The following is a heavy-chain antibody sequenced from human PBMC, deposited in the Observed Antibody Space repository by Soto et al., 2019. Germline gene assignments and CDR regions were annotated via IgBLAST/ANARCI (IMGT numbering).Heavy chain of an antibody. CDR2: IYYSGST. Sequence: SETLSLTCIVSGGSISSSSYYWGWIRQPPGKGREWSGSIYYSGSTYYNPSLRSRVTISVDTSKNQFSMKLSSVTAADTAVFYCARHRARNWFDPWGQGTLVTVSS. CDR1: GGSISSSSYY. D-gene: IGHD6-6*01. J-gene: IGHJ5*02. V-gene: IGHV4-39*01. CDR3: ARHRARNWFDP.